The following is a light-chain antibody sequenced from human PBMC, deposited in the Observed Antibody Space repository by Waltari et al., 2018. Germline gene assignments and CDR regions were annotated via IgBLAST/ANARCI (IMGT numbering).Light chain of an antibody. Sequence: EIVLTQSPATLSLSPGERATLSCRASQSVINYLAWYQQKPGQAPRLLIYDASNRATDIPARFSGSGSGTDFTLTISNLEPEDFAVYYCQQRSNWPLITFGQGTRLEIK. V-gene: IGKV3-11*01. J-gene: IGKJ5*01. CDR2: DAS. CDR3: QQRSNWPLIT. CDR1: QSVINY.